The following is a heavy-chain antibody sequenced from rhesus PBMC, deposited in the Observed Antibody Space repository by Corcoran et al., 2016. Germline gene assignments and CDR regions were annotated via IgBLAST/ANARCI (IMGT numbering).Heavy chain of an antibody. Sequence: QVQLQESGPGLVKPSETLSLTCAVSGVPISSNYWAWVRPPPGKGLEWIGRISGNEGNTDYSPSMKSRFTLAMDMSNNQFSLKLTSVTPADAAVYYCARGGVLHFDYWGQGVLVTVSS. J-gene: IGHJ4*01. D-gene: IGHD5-24*01. CDR1: GVPISSNY. CDR2: ISGNEGNT. V-gene: IGHV4-173*01. CDR3: ARGGVLHFDY.